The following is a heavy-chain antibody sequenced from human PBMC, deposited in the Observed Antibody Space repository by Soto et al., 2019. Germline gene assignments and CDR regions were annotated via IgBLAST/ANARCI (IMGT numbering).Heavy chain of an antibody. CDR2: MNPNSGNT. CDR1: GYTFTSYG. V-gene: IGHV1-8*02. Sequence: ASVKVSCKASGYTFTSYGINWVRQATGQGLEWMGWMNPNSGNTGYAQKFQGRVTMTRNTSISTAYMELSSLRSEDTAGYYCGSDRSGWYSVFDIWGKGKRVTVS. CDR3: GSDRSGWYSVFDI. D-gene: IGHD6-19*01. J-gene: IGHJ3*02.